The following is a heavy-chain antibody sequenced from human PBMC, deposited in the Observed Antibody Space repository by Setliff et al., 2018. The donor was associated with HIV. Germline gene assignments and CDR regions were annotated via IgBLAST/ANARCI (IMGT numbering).Heavy chain of an antibody. Sequence: PSETLSLTCSVYGDSIGSNTFYWGWLRQPPGKEPEWIGSINHSGNTYYYPSLKSRVTMSVDTSKNQFSLRLSSVTATDTAVYYCAGHRASSSGFPLDFWGQGILVTVSS. V-gene: IGHV4-39*01. J-gene: IGHJ4*02. CDR1: GDSIGSNTFY. D-gene: IGHD6-6*01. CDR3: AGHRASSSGFPLDF. CDR2: INHSGNT.